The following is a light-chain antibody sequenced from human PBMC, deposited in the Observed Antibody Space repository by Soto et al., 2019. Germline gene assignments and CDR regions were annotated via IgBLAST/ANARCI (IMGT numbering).Light chain of an antibody. V-gene: IGLV1-40*01. J-gene: IGLJ1*01. CDR2: GNS. Sequence: QSVLTQPPSVSGAPGQRVTISCTGSSSNIVAGYDVHWYQQLPGTAPKVLIYGNSNRPSGVPDRFSGSKSGTSASLAITGLQAEDEADYYCQSYDSSLSGYVFGTGTKLTVL. CDR1: SSNIVAGYD. CDR3: QSYDSSLSGYV.